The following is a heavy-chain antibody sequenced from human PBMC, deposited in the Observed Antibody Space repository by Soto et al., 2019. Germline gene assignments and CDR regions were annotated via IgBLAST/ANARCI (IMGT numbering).Heavy chain of an antibody. D-gene: IGHD1-26*01. V-gene: IGHV3-74*01. Sequence: EVQLVESGGGLVRPGGSLRLSCAASGFTFSYYWMHWVRQAPGKGLVWVSRIHSDGSSTTYADFVKGRFIISRDNARNTLDLQMNSVRVEDTAGYYCARGDRGAFDLWGQGTVVTVSS. J-gene: IGHJ3*01. CDR1: GFTFSYYW. CDR2: IHSDGSST. CDR3: ARGDRGAFDL.